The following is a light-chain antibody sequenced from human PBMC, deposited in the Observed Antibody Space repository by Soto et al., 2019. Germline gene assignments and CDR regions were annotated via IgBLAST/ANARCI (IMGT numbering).Light chain of an antibody. CDR1: QSVSID. CDR3: HHSET. Sequence: EFVLTQSPGTLALSPGQSATLFCRASQSVSIDLAWYQQKPGQAPRLLIYGASTRATGIPERFSGSGSGTEFTLPISRLEPEDFTLYYCHHSETLGHGTKVDIK. J-gene: IGKJ1*01. CDR2: GAS. V-gene: IGKV3-20*01.